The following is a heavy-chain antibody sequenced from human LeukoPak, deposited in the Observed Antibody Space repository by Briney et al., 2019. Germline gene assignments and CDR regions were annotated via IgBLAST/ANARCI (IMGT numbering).Heavy chain of an antibody. CDR3: AKGSTAAGTPFDS. CDR2: ISGSSDST. CDR1: GFTFSRYA. D-gene: IGHD1-14*01. Sequence: PGGSLRLSCAASGFTFSRYAMSWVRQAPGKGLEWVSGISGSSDSTYYADSVKGRFTISRDNFKNTLYLEMNRLRAEDTAVYNCAKGSTAAGTPFDSWGQGTLVTVSS. J-gene: IGHJ4*02. V-gene: IGHV3-23*01.